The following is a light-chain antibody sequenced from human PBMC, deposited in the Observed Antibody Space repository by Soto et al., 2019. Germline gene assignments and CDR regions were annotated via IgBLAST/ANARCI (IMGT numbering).Light chain of an antibody. CDR1: QSVSSY. Sequence: EIVLTQSPATLSLSPGERATLSCRASQSVSSYLAWYQQKPGQAPRLLIYDASNRATGIPARFSGSGSGTDFTLTISSLEPEDFAVYYCQQRSNSFMYTFGQGTTLEIK. V-gene: IGKV3-11*01. CDR3: QQRSNSFMYT. CDR2: DAS. J-gene: IGKJ2*01.